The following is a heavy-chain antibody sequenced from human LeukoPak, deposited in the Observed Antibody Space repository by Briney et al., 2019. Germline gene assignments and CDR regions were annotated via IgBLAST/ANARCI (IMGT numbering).Heavy chain of an antibody. CDR1: GGSISSGNHW. D-gene: IGHD6-19*01. Sequence: PSQTLSLTCTVSGGSISSGNHWWSWIRQHPGKGLEWIGYIYYSGSTYYNPSLKSRVTISVDTSKNQFSLKLSSVTAADTAVYYCARLTVAGIGEDFDYWGQGTLVTVSS. J-gene: IGHJ4*02. CDR2: IYYSGST. CDR3: ARLTVAGIGEDFDY. V-gene: IGHV4-30-4*08.